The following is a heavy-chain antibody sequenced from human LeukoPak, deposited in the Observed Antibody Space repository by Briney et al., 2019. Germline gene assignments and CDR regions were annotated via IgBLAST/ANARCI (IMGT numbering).Heavy chain of an antibody. CDR3: ATHYCSSTSCALGDV. J-gene: IGHJ6*04. V-gene: IGHV3-9*01. CDR1: GFTFDDYA. Sequence: GRSLRLSCAASGFTFDDYAMHWVRQAPGKGLEWVSGISWNSGSIGYADSVKGRFTISRDNAKNSLYLQMNSLRAEDTAVYYCATHYCSSTSCALGDVWGKGTTVTVSS. D-gene: IGHD2-2*01. CDR2: ISWNSGSI.